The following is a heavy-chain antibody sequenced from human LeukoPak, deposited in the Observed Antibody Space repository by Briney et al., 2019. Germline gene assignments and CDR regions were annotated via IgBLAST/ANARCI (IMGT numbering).Heavy chain of an antibody. J-gene: IGHJ4*02. CDR1: GYSISSGYY. CDR3: ARDPYHPRIFDY. V-gene: IGHV4-38-2*02. D-gene: IGHD3-16*01. Sequence: PSETLSLTCTVSGYSISSGYYWGWIRQPPGKGLEWIGSIYHSGSTYYNPSLKSRVTISVDTSKNQFSLKLSSVTAADTAVYYCARDPYHPRIFDYWGQGTLVTVSS. CDR2: IYHSGST.